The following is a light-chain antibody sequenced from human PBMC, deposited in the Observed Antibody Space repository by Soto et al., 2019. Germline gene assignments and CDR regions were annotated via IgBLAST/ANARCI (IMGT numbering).Light chain of an antibody. CDR2: SNN. CDR1: SSNIGSNT. J-gene: IGLJ1*01. Sequence: QSVLTQPPSASGTPGQRVTISCSESSSNIGSNTVNWYQQLPGTAPKLLIYSNNQRPSGVPDRFSGSKSGTSASLAISGLQSEDEADYYCAAWDDSLNGDVFGTGTKVTVL. CDR3: AAWDDSLNGDV. V-gene: IGLV1-44*01.